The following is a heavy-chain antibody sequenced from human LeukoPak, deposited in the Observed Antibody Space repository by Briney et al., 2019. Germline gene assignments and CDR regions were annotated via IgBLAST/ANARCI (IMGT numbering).Heavy chain of an antibody. V-gene: IGHV4-59*01. CDR1: GGSISSYC. CDR2: IYYSGST. CDR3: ARDHRSPSWDAFDI. Sequence: SETLSLTCTVSGGSISSYCWSWIRQPPGKGLEWIGYIYYSGSTNYNPSLKSRVAISVDTSKNQFSLKLSSVTAADTAVYYCARDHRSPSWDAFDIWGQGTMVTVSS. J-gene: IGHJ3*02.